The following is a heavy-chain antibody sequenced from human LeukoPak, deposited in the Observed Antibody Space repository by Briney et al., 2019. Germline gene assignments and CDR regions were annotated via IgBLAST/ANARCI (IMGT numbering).Heavy chain of an antibody. J-gene: IGHJ3*02. V-gene: IGHV3-64*01. CDR1: GFTFSDYY. D-gene: IGHD3-22*01. CDR2: ISSNGGTT. CDR3: AKEPSYYNSSGYYWNAFDI. Sequence: GGSLTLSCAASGFTFSDYYMHWVRQAPGKGLEYVSAISSNGGTTYYEKPVKGRFTISRDNSKNTLYLQMGGLRAEDAAVYYCAKEPSYYNSSGYYWNAFDIWGQGTMVTVSS.